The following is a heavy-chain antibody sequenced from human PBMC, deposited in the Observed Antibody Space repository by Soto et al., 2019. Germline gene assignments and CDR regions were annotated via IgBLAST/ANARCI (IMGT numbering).Heavy chain of an antibody. CDR1: GGSISSSSYY. Sequence: SETLSLTCTVSGGSISSSSYYWGWIRQPPGKGLEWIGSIYYSGSTYYNPSLTSRVTISVDTSKNQSSLKLSAVTAADSAVYYCARQNPAQGYYHGMDVWGQGTTVTVSS. J-gene: IGHJ6*02. V-gene: IGHV4-39*01. CDR3: ARQNPAQGYYHGMDV. CDR2: IYYSGST.